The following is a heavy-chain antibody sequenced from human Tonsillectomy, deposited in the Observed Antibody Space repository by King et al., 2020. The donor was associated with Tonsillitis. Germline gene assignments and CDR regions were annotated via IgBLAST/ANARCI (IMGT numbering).Heavy chain of an antibody. D-gene: IGHD2-15*01. V-gene: IGHV4-39*07. CDR3: ARQYCSGRRCPPDFDY. Sequence: LQLQESGPGLVKPSETLSLTCTVSGGSISSSSYYWGWIRQPPGKGLEWIGTSYYSGSTYYNPSLKSRVTISVDTSKNQFSLKLSSVTAADTAVYYCARQYCSGRRCPPDFDYWGQGPLVTVSS. CDR2: SYYSGST. J-gene: IGHJ4*02. CDR1: GGSISSSSYY.